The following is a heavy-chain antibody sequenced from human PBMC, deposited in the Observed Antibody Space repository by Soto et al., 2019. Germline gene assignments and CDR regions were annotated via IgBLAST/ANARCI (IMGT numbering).Heavy chain of an antibody. Sequence: PGGSLRLSCAASGFTFRSYAMSWVRQAPGKGLEWVSGISARGDATYYADSVKGRYTISRDNSKSTLFLQINSLRVDDTALYYCAKGGKDFWSAYTHWGQGTLVTVSS. D-gene: IGHD3-3*01. CDR1: GFTFRSYA. CDR3: AKGGKDFWSAYTH. J-gene: IGHJ4*02. V-gene: IGHV3-23*01. CDR2: ISARGDAT.